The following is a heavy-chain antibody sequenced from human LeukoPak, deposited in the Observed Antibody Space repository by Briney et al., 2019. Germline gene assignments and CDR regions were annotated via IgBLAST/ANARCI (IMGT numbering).Heavy chain of an antibody. J-gene: IGHJ6*03. V-gene: IGHV4-59*01. Sequence: SETLSLACTVSGGSISSYYWSWIRQPPGKGLEWIGYIYYSGSTNYSPSLKSRVTISVDTSKNQFSLKLSSVTAADTAVYYCARNKGGEYDILTGYHGYYYYYMDVWGKGTTVTVSS. D-gene: IGHD3-9*01. CDR3: ARNKGGEYDILTGYHGYYYYYMDV. CDR1: GGSISSYY. CDR2: IYYSGST.